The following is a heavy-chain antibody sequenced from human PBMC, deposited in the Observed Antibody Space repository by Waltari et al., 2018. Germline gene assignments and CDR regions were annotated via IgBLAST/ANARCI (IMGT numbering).Heavy chain of an antibody. V-gene: IGHV4-59*08. D-gene: IGHD3-22*01. Sequence: QVQLQESGPGLVKPSETLSLTCTVSGGSISNYSWSWIRQPPGKGLEWIGSISYSGSTNYNPSLKSRVTILVDTSKNQFSLRLTSVTAADTAVYYCARRRDYFDTWGQGTLVTVSS. CDR3: ARRRDYFDT. CDR1: GGSISNYS. CDR2: ISYSGST. J-gene: IGHJ1*01.